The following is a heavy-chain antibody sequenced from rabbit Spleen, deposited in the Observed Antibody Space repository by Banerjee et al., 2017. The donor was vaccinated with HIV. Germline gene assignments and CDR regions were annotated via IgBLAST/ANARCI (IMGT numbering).Heavy chain of an antibody. Sequence: QEQLVESGGGLVQPEGSLTLTCKASGFSFSNKAVMCWVRQAPGKGLEWIACINAITGRAVYANWAKGRFTFSKTSSTTVTLQMTSLTAADTATYFCARDTGSSFSSYGMDLWGQGTLVTVS. V-gene: IGHV1S45*01. J-gene: IGHJ6*01. CDR2: INAITGRA. CDR3: ARDTGSSFSSYGMDL. D-gene: IGHD8-1*01. CDR1: GFSFSNKAV.